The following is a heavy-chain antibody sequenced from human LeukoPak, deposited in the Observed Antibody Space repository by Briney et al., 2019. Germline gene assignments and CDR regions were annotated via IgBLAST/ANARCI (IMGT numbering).Heavy chain of an antibody. J-gene: IGHJ6*02. Sequence: PGGSLRLSCAASGFTFSSYAMHWVRQAPGKGLEWVAVISYDGSNKYYADSVKGRFTISRDNSKNTLYLQMNSLRAEDTAVYYRARASPTTVTTIYGMDVWGQGTTVTVSS. CDR1: GFTFSSYA. V-gene: IGHV3-30-3*01. CDR2: ISYDGSNK. D-gene: IGHD4-17*01. CDR3: ARASPTTVTTIYGMDV.